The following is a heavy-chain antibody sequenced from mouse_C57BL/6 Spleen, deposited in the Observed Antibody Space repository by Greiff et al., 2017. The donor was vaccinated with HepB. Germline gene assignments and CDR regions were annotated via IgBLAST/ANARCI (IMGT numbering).Heavy chain of an antibody. CDR3: ARRSMVTTGVFAY. D-gene: IGHD2-2*01. Sequence: EVMLVESGGGLVKPGGSLKLSCAASGFTFSSYAMSWVRQTPEKRLEWVATISDGGSYTYYPDNVKGRFTISRDNAKNHLYLQMSHLKSEDTAMYYCARRSMVTTGVFAYWGQGTLVTVSA. CDR2: ISDGGSYT. V-gene: IGHV5-4*03. CDR1: GFTFSSYA. J-gene: IGHJ3*01.